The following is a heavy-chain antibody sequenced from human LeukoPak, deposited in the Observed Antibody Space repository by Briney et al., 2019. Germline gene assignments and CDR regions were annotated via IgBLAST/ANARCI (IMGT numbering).Heavy chain of an antibody. J-gene: IGHJ5*02. D-gene: IGHD3-10*01. CDR2: IIPIFRTA. CDR3: ARDSTMVRGVRNWFDP. Sequence: GSSVKVSCKASGGTFNKYGISWVRQAPGQGLEWMGRIIPIFRTANYAQKFQGRVTITADESTSTAYMDLSSLRYDDTAVYYCARDSTMVRGVRNWFDPWGQRTLVTVSS. V-gene: IGHV1-69*01. CDR1: GGTFNKYG.